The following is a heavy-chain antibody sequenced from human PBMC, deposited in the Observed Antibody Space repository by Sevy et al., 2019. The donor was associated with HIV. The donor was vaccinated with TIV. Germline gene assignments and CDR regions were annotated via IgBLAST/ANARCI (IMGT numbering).Heavy chain of an antibody. CDR3: ARARYTGSYVDYNGFDP. Sequence: SQTLSLTCAISGDSVSSKSVAWNWIRQSPSRGLEWLGRTYYRSRWYNDYAVSVKSRITINPDTVKNQFSLQLNSVTPEDTAVYYCARARYTGSYVDYNGFDPWGQGTLVTVSS. CDR1: GDSVSSKSVA. J-gene: IGHJ5*02. CDR2: TYYRSRWYN. D-gene: IGHD1-26*01. V-gene: IGHV6-1*01.